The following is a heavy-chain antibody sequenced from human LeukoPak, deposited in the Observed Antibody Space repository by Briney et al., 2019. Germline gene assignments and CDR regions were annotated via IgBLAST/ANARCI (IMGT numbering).Heavy chain of an antibody. J-gene: IGHJ3*02. CDR1: GFTFSSYA. CDR2: ISGSGGST. V-gene: IGHV3-23*01. D-gene: IGHD6-13*01. CDR3: AKDGGLGSSWNSAHDAFDI. Sequence: GGSLRLSCAASGFTFSSYAMSWVRQAPGKGLEWVSAISGSGGSTYYADSVKGRFTISRDNSKNTLYLQMNSLRAEDTAVYYCAKDGGLGSSWNSAHDAFDIWGQGTMVTVSS.